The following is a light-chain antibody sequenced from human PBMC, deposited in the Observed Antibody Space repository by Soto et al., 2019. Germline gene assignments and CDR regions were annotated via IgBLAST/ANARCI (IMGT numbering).Light chain of an antibody. Sequence: EIVLTQSPGTLSLSPGERATLSCRASQSVSSSYLAWYQQKPGQAPRLLIYGASSRATGLPDRFSGSGSGTDFTLTISRLQPEDFAAYYCQQYDSSLWTFGQGTKVEIK. CDR3: QQYDSSLWT. V-gene: IGKV3-20*01. J-gene: IGKJ1*01. CDR1: QSVSSSY. CDR2: GAS.